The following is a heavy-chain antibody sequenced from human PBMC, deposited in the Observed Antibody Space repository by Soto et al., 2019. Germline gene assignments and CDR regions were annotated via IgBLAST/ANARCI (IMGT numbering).Heavy chain of an antibody. CDR3: ARDYSGTSYAFGY. Sequence: GASVKVSCKASGGTFSSYAVSWVRQAPGQGLEWMGGIIPIFGTANYAQKFQGRVTITADKSTSTAYMELSSLRSEDTAVYYCARDYSGTSYAFGYWGQGTLVTVYS. CDR1: GGTFSSYA. D-gene: IGHD1-26*01. CDR2: IIPIFGTA. V-gene: IGHV1-69*06. J-gene: IGHJ4*02.